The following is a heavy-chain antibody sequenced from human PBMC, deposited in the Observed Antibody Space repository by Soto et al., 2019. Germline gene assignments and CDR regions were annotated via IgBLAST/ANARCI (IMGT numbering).Heavy chain of an antibody. CDR2: INPNSGGT. CDR1: GYTFTGYY. CDR3: ARVENNWNYYYGMGV. Sequence: GASVKVSCKASGYTFTGYYMHWVRQAPGQGLEWMGWINPNSGGTNYAQKFQGRVTMTRDTSISTAYMELSRLRSDDTAVYYCARVENNWNYYYGMGVWGQGTTVTVSS. D-gene: IGHD1-20*01. V-gene: IGHV1-2*02. J-gene: IGHJ6*02.